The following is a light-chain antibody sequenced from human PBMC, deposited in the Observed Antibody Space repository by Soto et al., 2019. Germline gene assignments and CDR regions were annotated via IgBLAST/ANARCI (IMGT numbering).Light chain of an antibody. CDR2: DAS. CDR1: QTITTW. J-gene: IGKJ1*01. Sequence: DIRVTQSPPTLSASVGDRVTITCRASQTITTWMAWYQQKPGKAPKLLVYDASTLQSGVATRFSGSGSGTEFTLIISGLQPEDSENYYCQQYTNTNNPWMFGQGTKVDIK. V-gene: IGKV1-5*01. CDR3: QQYTNTNNPWM.